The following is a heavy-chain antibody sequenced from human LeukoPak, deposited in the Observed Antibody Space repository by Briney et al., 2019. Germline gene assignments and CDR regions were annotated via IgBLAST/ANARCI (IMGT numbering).Heavy chain of an antibody. CDR2: IHPGDSDT. CDR1: GYTFINYW. V-gene: IGHV5-51*01. J-gene: IGHJ2*01. Sequence: GESLKISCEASGYTFINYWIGWVRQVPGKGLDWMGLIHPGDSDTRYSPSFQDQVTISVDKSITTAYLQWSSLQASDTAMYFCARVVVVTATHWYFDLWGRGSLVTVSS. D-gene: IGHD2-21*02. CDR3: ARVVVVTATHWYFDL.